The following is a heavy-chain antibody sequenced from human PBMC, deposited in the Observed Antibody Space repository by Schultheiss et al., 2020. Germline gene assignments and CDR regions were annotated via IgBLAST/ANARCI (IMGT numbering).Heavy chain of an antibody. D-gene: IGHD3-3*01. V-gene: IGHV1-58*01. CDR2: IVVGSGNT. Sequence: SVKVSCKASGFTFTSSAVQWVRQARGQRLEWIGWIVVGSGNTNYAQKFQERVTITRDMSTSTAYMELSSLRSEDTAVYYCAADPDFWSGYNYMDVWGKGTTVTVSS. CDR3: AADPDFWSGYNYMDV. CDR1: GFTFTSSA. J-gene: IGHJ6*03.